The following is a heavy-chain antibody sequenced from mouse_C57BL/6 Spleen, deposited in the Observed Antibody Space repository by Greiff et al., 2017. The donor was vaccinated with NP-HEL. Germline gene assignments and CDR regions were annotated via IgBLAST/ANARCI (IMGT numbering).Heavy chain of an antibody. CDR2: INPGSGGT. J-gene: IGHJ4*01. V-gene: IGHV1-54*01. CDR1: GYAFTNYL. Sequence: VQLQESGAELVRPGTSVKVSCKASGYAFTNYLIEWVKQRPGQGLEWIGVINPGSGGTNYTEKFKGKATLTADKSSSTAYMQRSSLTSEDSAVYFCARGRVANAMDDWGQGTSVTVSS. CDR3: ARGRVANAMDD. D-gene: IGHD1-1*02.